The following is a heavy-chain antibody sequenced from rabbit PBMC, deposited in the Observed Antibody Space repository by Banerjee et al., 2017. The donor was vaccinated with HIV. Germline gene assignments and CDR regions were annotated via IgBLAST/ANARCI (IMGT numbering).Heavy chain of an antibody. V-gene: IGHV1S45*01. CDR2: INTISGDT. J-gene: IGHJ4*01. CDR1: GFSFSNYW. CDR3: ARDLAGVIGWNFNL. D-gene: IGHD4-1*01. Sequence: QEQLKESGGGLVKPEGSLTLTCTASGFSFSNYWMCWVRQAPGKGLEWIACINTISGDTVYATWAKGRFTISKASWTTVTLQMTSLTAADTASYFCARDLAGVIGWNFNLWGQGTLVTVS.